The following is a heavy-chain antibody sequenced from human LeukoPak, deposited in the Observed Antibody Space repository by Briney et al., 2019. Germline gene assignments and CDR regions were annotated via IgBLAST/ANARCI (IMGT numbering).Heavy chain of an antibody. J-gene: IGHJ3*02. CDR2: INPNSGGT. Sequence: ASVKVSCKASGYTFTSYAMNWVRQAPGQGLEWMGWINPNSGGTNYAQKFQGRVTMTRDTSISTAYMELSRLRSDDTAVYYCANRRIVVVPAATGPHHDDAFDIWGQGTMVTVSS. D-gene: IGHD2-2*01. V-gene: IGHV1-2*02. CDR3: ANRRIVVVPAATGPHHDDAFDI. CDR1: GYTFTSYA.